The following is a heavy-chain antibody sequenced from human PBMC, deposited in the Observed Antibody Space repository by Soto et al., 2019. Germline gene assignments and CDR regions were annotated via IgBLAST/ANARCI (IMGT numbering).Heavy chain of an antibody. CDR1: GGTFSSYA. D-gene: IGHD4-17*01. CDR2: IIPIFGTA. CDR3: ARRQAVTSNSYYSYGMDV. J-gene: IGHJ6*02. V-gene: IGHV1-69*01. Sequence: QVQLVQSGAEVKKPGSSVKVSCKASGGTFSSYAISWVRQAPGQGLEWMGGIIPIFGTANYAQKFQGRVTITADESTSTAYMELSSLRSEDTAVYYCARRQAVTSNSYYSYGMDVWGQGTTVTVSS.